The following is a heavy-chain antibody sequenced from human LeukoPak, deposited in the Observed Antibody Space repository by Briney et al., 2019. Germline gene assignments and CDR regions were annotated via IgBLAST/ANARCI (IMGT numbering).Heavy chain of an antibody. J-gene: IGHJ4*02. D-gene: IGHD1-26*01. Sequence: SETLSLTCTVSGGSISSGDYYWSWIRQPPGKGLEWIGYIYYSGSTYYNPSLKSRITISVDTSKNQFSLKLSSVTAADTAVYYCARERSGSYSDFDYWGQGTLVTVSS. V-gene: IGHV4-30-4*01. CDR2: IYYSGST. CDR1: GGSISSGDYY. CDR3: ARERSGSYSDFDY.